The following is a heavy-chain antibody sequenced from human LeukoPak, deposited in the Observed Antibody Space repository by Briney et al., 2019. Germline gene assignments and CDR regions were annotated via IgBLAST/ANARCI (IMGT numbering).Heavy chain of an antibody. Sequence: SETLSLTCTVSGGSISSSSYYWGWIRQPPGEGLEWIGSIYYSGSTYYNPSLKSRVTISVDTSKNQFSLKLSSVTAADTAVYYCATYYTNYDFWSGHYRGGYYFDYWGQGTLVTVSS. CDR1: GGSISSSSYY. J-gene: IGHJ4*02. CDR3: ATYYTNYDFWSGHYRGGYYFDY. V-gene: IGHV4-39*01. D-gene: IGHD3-3*01. CDR2: IYYSGST.